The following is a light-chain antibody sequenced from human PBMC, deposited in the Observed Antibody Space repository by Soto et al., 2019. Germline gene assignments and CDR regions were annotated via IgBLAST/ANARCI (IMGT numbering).Light chain of an antibody. Sequence: QSALTQPASVSGSPGQSITISCTGTSSDVGRYNYVSWYQQHPGKVPKLMICDVNNRPSGVSNRFSGSKSGNTASLTISGLQAEDEADYYCSSYTSSSTLVVFGGGTKLTVL. J-gene: IGLJ2*01. V-gene: IGLV2-14*03. CDR1: SSDVGRYNY. CDR3: SSYTSSSTLVV. CDR2: DVN.